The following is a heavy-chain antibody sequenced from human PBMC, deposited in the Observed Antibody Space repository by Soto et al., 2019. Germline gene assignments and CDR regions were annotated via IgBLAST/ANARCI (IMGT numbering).Heavy chain of an antibody. CDR1: GGSISSYY. D-gene: IGHD3-16*01. J-gene: IGHJ6*02. V-gene: IGHV4-59*01. Sequence: AETLSLTCTVSGGSISSYYWSWIRQPPGKGLEWIGYIYYSGSTNYNPSLKSRVTISVDTSKNQFSLKLSSVTAADTAVYYCAREKAGGKERYGMDVWGQGTTVTVSS. CDR2: IYYSGST. CDR3: AREKAGGKERYGMDV.